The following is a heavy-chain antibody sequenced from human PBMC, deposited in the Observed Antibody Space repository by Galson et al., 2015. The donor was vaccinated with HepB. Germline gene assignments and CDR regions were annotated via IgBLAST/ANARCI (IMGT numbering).Heavy chain of an antibody. CDR3: ARGNY. CDR1: EFTFSSYW. J-gene: IGHJ4*02. CDR2: INQDGSER. V-gene: IGHV3-7*03. Sequence: SLRLSCAASEFTFSSYWMSWVRQAPGKGLEWVANINQDGSERHYVDSVKGRFTISRDNAKNSLYLRMNSLRAEDTAVYYCARGNYWGQGTLVTVSS.